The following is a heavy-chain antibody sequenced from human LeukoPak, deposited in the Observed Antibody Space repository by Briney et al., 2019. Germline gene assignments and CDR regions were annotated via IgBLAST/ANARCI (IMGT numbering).Heavy chain of an antibody. J-gene: IGHJ4*02. V-gene: IGHV3-21*01. CDR3: ARVPRGYSGYGPFDY. CDR2: IFPSGGEI. D-gene: IGHD5-12*01. CDR1: GFTFSTFA. Sequence: PGGSLRLSCEASGFTFSTFAMIWVRQPPGKGLEWVSSIFPSGGEIHYADSVRGRFTISRDNAKNSLYLQMNSLRAEDTAVYYCARVPRGYSGYGPFDYWGQGTLVTVSS.